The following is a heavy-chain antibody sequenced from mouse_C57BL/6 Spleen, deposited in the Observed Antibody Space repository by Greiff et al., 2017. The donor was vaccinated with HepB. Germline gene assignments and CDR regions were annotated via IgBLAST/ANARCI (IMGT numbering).Heavy chain of an antibody. V-gene: IGHV1-72*01. CDR1: GYTFTSYW. Sequence: QVQLQQPGAELVKPGASVKLSCKASGYTFTSYWMHWVKQRPGRGLEWIGRIDPNSGGTKYNEKFKSKATLTADKTSSTAYMELSSLTSEDSAVYYCARVSTVVAPVDDWGQGTTLTVSS. CDR2: IDPNSGGT. J-gene: IGHJ2*01. CDR3: ARVSTVVAPVDD. D-gene: IGHD1-1*01.